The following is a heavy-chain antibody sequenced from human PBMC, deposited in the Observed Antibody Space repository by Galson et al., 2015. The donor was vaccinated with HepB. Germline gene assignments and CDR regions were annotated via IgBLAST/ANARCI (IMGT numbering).Heavy chain of an antibody. CDR1: GFTFSSYG. CDR2: IWYDGSFK. Sequence: SLRLSCAASGFTFSSYGMHWVRQAPGKGLEWVAVIWYDGSFKYYADSVKGRFTISRDNSKKTLYLQMNSLRDEDTAVYYCGRDGDDPDDYGEYAGYGMDVWGQGTTVIVSS. D-gene: IGHD4-17*01. J-gene: IGHJ6*02. CDR3: GRDGDDPDDYGEYAGYGMDV. V-gene: IGHV3-33*01.